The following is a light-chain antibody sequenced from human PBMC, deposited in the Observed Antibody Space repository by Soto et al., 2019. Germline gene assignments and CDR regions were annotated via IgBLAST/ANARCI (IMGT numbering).Light chain of an antibody. Sequence: DIQMTQSPYSLSASLGDRVTITCRASQSISSYLNWYQQKPGKAPKLLIYDASALPRGVPSRFSGSGSGTKFTLTIASLQPDDFATYYCQQYETFSGTFGPGTKVDIK. CDR1: QSISSY. J-gene: IGKJ1*01. CDR2: DAS. CDR3: QQYETFSGT. V-gene: IGKV1-5*01.